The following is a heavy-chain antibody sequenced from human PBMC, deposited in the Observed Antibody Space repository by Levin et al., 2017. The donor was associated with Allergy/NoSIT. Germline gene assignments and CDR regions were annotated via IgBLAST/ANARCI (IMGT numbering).Heavy chain of an antibody. CDR2: ISYDGSNK. CDR1: GFTFSSYA. Sequence: GGSLRLSCAASGFTFSSYAMHWVRQAPGKGLEWVAVISYDGSNKYYADSVKGRFTISRDNSKNTLYLQMNSLRAEDTAVYYCARDLRSGLVPAAMADRGSEDYWGQGTLVTVSS. D-gene: IGHD2-2*01. J-gene: IGHJ4*02. V-gene: IGHV3-30*04. CDR3: ARDLRSGLVPAAMADRGSEDY.